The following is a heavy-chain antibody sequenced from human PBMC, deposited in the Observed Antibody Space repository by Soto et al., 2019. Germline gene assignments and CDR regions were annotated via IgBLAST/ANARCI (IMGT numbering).Heavy chain of an antibody. CDR2: ISSSSSTI. J-gene: IGHJ5*02. CDR1: GFTFSSYS. V-gene: IGHV3-48*02. Sequence: GGSLRLSCAASGFTFSSYSMNWVRQAPGKGLEWVSYISSSSSTIYYADSVKGRFTISRDNAKNSLYLQMNSLGDEDTAVYYCARERHNWFDPWGQGTLVTVSS. CDR3: ARERHNWFDP. D-gene: IGHD6-25*01.